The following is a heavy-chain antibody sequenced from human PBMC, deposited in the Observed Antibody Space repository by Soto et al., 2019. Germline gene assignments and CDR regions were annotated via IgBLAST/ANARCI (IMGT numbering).Heavy chain of an antibody. CDR1: GGSISSSSYY. CDR3: ARYNIAAAGTDAFDI. J-gene: IGHJ3*02. CDR2: IYYSGST. Sequence: QLQLQESGPGLVKPSETLSLTCTVSGGSISSSSYYWGWIRQPPGKGLEWIGSIYYSGSTYYNPSLKSRVTISVDTSKNQFSLKLSSVTAADTAVYYCARYNIAAAGTDAFDIWGQGTMVTVSS. V-gene: IGHV4-39*01. D-gene: IGHD6-13*01.